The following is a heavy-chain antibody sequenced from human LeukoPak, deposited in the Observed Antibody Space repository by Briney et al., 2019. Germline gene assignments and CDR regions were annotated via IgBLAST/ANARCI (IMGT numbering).Heavy chain of an antibody. Sequence: GGSLRLSCAASGFTFNSYGMSWVRQPPGKGLEWVSVISGSGGSTYYADSVKGRFTISRDNSKNTLYLQMNSLRAEDTAVYYCAKVFRRGGTIDYWGQGTLVTVSS. V-gene: IGHV3-23*01. CDR2: ISGSGGST. CDR1: GFTFNSYG. J-gene: IGHJ4*02. D-gene: IGHD3-10*01. CDR3: AKVFRRGGTIDY.